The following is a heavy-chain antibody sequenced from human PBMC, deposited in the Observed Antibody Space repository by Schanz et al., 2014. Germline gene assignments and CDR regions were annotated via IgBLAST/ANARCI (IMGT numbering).Heavy chain of an antibody. CDR2: INPSGGGT. Sequence: QVQLVQSGAEVKKPGASVKVSCKASGYTFVSYSMHWVRQAPGQGLEWMGIINPSGGGTSYALRVQDRVTMTRDTSTSTVYMELSSLRSEDTSVYYCARSGSSNWYFFDYWGQGTLVTVSS. V-gene: IGHV1-46*01. D-gene: IGHD6-13*01. J-gene: IGHJ4*02. CDR1: GYTFVSYS. CDR3: ARSGSSNWYFFDY.